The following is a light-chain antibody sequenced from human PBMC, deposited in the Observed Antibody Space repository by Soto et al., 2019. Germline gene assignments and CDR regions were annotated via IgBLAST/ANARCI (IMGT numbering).Light chain of an antibody. CDR3: QQYGRSPLVT. Sequence: EIVLTQSPGTLSLSPGERATLSCRASQSVSSSYLAWYQQKPGQAPRLLIYGASSRATGIPDRFSGSGSGTDFTITISRLEPEDFAVYYCQQYGRSPLVTFGPGTKVDIK. CDR2: GAS. J-gene: IGKJ3*01. V-gene: IGKV3-20*01. CDR1: QSVSSSY.